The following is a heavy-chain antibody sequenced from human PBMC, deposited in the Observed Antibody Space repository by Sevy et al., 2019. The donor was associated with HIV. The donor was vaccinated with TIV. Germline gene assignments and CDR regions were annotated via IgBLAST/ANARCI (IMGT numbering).Heavy chain of an antibody. CDR1: GFTFSSYS. Sequence: GGSLRLSCAASGFTFSSYSMNWVRQAPGKGLEWVSYISSSSSTIYYADSVKGRFTISRDNSKNTLYLQMNSLRAEDTAVYYCAKGAMMYIDYWGQGTLVTVSS. CDR3: AKGAMMYIDY. CDR2: ISSSSSTI. J-gene: IGHJ4*02. V-gene: IGHV3-48*01. D-gene: IGHD3-16*01.